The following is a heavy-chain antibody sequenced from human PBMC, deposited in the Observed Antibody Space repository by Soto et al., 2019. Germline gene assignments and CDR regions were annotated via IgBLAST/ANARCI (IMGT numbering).Heavy chain of an antibody. CDR3: AKDTNPMSIAAHYFDY. CDR2: ISWDGGST. D-gene: IGHD6-6*01. CDR1: GFTFDDYT. V-gene: IGHV3-43*01. Sequence: EVQLVESGGVVVQPGGSLRLSCAASGFTFDDYTMHWVRQAPGKGLEWVSLISWDGGSTYYADSVKGRFTISRDNSKNSLYLQMNSLRTEDTALYYCAKDTNPMSIAAHYFDYWGQGTLVTVSS. J-gene: IGHJ4*02.